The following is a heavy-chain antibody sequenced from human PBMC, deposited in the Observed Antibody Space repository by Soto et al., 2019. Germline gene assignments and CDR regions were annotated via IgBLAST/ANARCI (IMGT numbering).Heavy chain of an antibody. V-gene: IGHV1-69*13. CDR3: AREDSSSWYEFDSPGSETNAFYR. J-gene: IGHJ3*02. Sequence: SVKVSCKASGGTFSSYAISWVRQAPGQGLEWMGGIIPIFGTANYAQKFQGRVTITADESTSTAYMELSSLRSEDTAAYYCAREDSSSWYEFDSPGSETNAFYRRGQGTMVTVSS. CDR1: GGTFSSYA. CDR2: IIPIFGTA. D-gene: IGHD6-13*01.